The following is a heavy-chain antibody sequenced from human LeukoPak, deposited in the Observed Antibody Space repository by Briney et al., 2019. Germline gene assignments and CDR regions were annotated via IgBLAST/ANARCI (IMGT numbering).Heavy chain of an antibody. D-gene: IGHD6-6*01. V-gene: IGHV1-18*01. J-gene: IGHJ4*02. CDR2: ISAYNGNT. CDR3: ARGAAARLKFDY. CDR1: GGTFSSYA. Sequence: ASVKVSCKASGGTFSSYAISWVRQAPGQGLEWMGWISAYNGNTNYAQKLQGRVTMTTDTSTSTAYMELRSLRSDDTAVYYCARGAAARLKFDYWGQGTLVTVSS.